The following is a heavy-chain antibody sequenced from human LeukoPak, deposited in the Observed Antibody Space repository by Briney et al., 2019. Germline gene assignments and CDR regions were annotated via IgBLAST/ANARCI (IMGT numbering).Heavy chain of an antibody. J-gene: IGHJ4*02. CDR3: ARGQEGITTPLDH. CDR1: GGTFSSYA. V-gene: IGHV1-46*01. D-gene: IGHD3-22*01. CDR2: INPSGGST. Sequence: GASVKVSCKASGGTFSSYAISWVRQAPGQGLEWMGIINPSGGSTSYAQKFQGRVTMTRDMSTSTVYMELSSLRSEDTAVYYCARGQEGITTPLDHWGQGTLVTVSS.